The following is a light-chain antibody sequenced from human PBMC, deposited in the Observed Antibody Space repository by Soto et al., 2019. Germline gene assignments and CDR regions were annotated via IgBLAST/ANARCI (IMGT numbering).Light chain of an antibody. CDR2: GVS. Sequence: EIVLTQTPGTLSLSPGERATLSCRASQSVSSNYLAWYQQIPGQAPRLLIYGVSSRAAGIPDRFSGSGSGTDFTLTINRLEPEDFAVYYCQQYHNTPNTFGQGTRLEIK. CDR1: QSVSSNY. V-gene: IGKV3-20*01. J-gene: IGKJ5*01. CDR3: QQYHNTPNT.